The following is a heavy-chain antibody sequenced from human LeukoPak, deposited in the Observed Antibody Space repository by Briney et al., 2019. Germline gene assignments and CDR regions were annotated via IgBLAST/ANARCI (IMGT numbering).Heavy chain of an antibody. D-gene: IGHD5-18*01. CDR2: IYYSGST. Sequence: SETLSLTCTVSGGSISSYYWSWIRQPPGKGLEWIGYIYYSGSTYYNPSLKSRVTISVDRSKNQFSLKLSSVTAADTAVYYCARGDTAGSLGYWGQGTLVTVSS. V-gene: IGHV4-59*12. CDR1: GGSISSYY. J-gene: IGHJ4*02. CDR3: ARGDTAGSLGY.